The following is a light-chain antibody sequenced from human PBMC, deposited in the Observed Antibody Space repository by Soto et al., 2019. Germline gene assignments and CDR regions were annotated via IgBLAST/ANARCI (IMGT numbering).Light chain of an antibody. J-gene: IGLJ1*01. CDR1: SSDVGGYNL. CDR3: CSYAGSTALYV. Sequence: QSAPTQPASVSGSPGQSITISCTGTSSDVGGYNLVSWYQQQPGKAPKLLIYEANRRPPGVSDRFSGSKSGNTASLTISGLQAEDEADYYCCSYAGSTALYVFGSGTKVTVL. V-gene: IGLV2-23*01. CDR2: EAN.